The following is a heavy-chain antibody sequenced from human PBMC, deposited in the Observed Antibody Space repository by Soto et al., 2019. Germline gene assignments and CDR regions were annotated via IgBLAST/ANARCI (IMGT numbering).Heavy chain of an antibody. CDR1: GFTFGDFA. CDR2: ITGGGDYT. J-gene: IGHJ2*01. Sequence: EVQLLESGGDLVQPGGSLRLSCAASGFTFGDFAMNWVRQAPGQGLEWVSGITGGGDYTFYADSVKGRFTISRVQSKNSVYLQRNSLRAEDTALYYCVKKIAGTTTNGAYWYFDLWGLGTLVTVSS. D-gene: IGHD2-8*01. V-gene: IGHV3-23*01. CDR3: VKKIAGTTTNGAYWYFDL.